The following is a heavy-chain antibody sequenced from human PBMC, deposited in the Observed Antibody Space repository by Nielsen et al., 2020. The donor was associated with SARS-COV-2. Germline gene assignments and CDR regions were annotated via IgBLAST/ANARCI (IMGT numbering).Heavy chain of an antibody. D-gene: IGHD6-13*01. J-gene: IGHJ4*02. CDR2: ISWNSGSI. Sequence: SLKISCAASGFTFDDYAMHWVRQAPGKGLGWVSGISWNSGSIGYADSVKGRFTISRDNAKNSLYLQMNSLRAEDTALYYCAKAPNPLAAAGYYYFDYWGQGTLVTVSS. CDR3: AKAPNPLAAAGYYYFDY. V-gene: IGHV3-9*01. CDR1: GFTFDDYA.